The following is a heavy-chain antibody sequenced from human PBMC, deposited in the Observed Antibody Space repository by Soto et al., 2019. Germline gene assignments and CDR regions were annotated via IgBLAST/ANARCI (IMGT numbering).Heavy chain of an antibody. Sequence: ASVKVSCKASGYTFTSYGISWVRQAPGQGLEWMGWISAYNGNTNYAQKLQGRVTMTTDTSTSTAYMELRSLRSDDTAVYYCARDYSSRSSGWYRGYYFDYWGQGTLVTVSS. V-gene: IGHV1-18*04. CDR2: ISAYNGNT. CDR1: GYTFTSYG. J-gene: IGHJ4*02. CDR3: ARDYSSRSSGWYRGYYFDY. D-gene: IGHD6-19*01.